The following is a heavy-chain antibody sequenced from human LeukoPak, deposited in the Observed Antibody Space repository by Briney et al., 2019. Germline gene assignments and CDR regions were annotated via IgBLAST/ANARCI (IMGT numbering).Heavy chain of an antibody. CDR1: GYTFTGYY. D-gene: IGHD2-21*02. CDR3: AREGREIEVVTAILDY. V-gene: IGHV1-2*06. Sequence: ASVKVSCKASGYTFTGYYMHWVRQAPGQGLEWMGRINPNSGGTNYAQKFQGRVTMTRDTSISTAYMELSRLRSDDTAVYYCAREGREIEVVTAILDYWGQGTLVTVSS. J-gene: IGHJ4*02. CDR2: INPNSGGT.